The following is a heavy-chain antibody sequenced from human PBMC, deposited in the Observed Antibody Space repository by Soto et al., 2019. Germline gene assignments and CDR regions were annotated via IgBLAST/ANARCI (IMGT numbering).Heavy chain of an antibody. Sequence: QVQLVQSGAEVKKPGSSVKVSCKASGGTFSSYAISWVRQAPGQGLEWMGGIIPIFGTANYAQKFQGRVTITADESTSTAYMELSSLRSEDTAVYYCALAMIQRTEMAFYNWFDPWGQGTLVTVSS. CDR1: GGTFSSYA. V-gene: IGHV1-69*12. J-gene: IGHJ5*02. CDR3: ALAMIQRTEMAFYNWFDP. CDR2: IIPIFGTA. D-gene: IGHD3-22*01.